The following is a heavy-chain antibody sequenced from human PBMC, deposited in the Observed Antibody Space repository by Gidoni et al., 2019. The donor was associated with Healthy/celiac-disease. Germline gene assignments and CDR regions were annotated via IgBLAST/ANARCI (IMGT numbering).Heavy chain of an antibody. V-gene: IGHV4-30-4*01. D-gene: IGHD3-22*01. CDR2: IYYSGST. CDR1: YY. CDR3: ARDTVNYDSSGYYSNWFDP. Sequence: YYWSWIRQPPGKGLEWIGYIYYSGSTYYNPSLKSRVTISVDTSKNQFSLKLSSVTAADTAVYYCARDTVNYDSSGYYSNWFDPWGQGTLVTVSS. J-gene: IGHJ5*02.